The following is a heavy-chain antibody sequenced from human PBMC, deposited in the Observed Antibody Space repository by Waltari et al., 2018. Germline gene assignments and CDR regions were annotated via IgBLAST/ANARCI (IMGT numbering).Heavy chain of an antibody. Sequence: QVQLQESGPGLVKASQTLSLICAVSGGSIIRGDYYWTWIRQPPGKGLEWIGYIYYSGGTHYKPSLKSRVTISVDTSKNQFSLKLSSVTAADTAVYYCARGPMEDQLLGRGTFDIWGQGTVVTVSS. J-gene: IGHJ3*02. CDR3: ARGPMEDQLLGRGTFDI. D-gene: IGHD2-2*01. CDR2: IYYSGGT. CDR1: GGSIIRGDYY. V-gene: IGHV4-30-4*08.